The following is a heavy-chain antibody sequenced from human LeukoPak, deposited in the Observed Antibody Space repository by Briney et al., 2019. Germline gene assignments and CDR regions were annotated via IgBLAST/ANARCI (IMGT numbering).Heavy chain of an antibody. Sequence: SETLSLTCAVYGGSFSGYYWSWIRQPPGKGLEWIGEINHSGSTNYNPSLKSRVTISVDTSKNQFSLKLSSVIAADTAVYYCARGLGYYGSGSYYSPRWGWFDPWGQGTLVTVSS. D-gene: IGHD3-10*01. V-gene: IGHV4-34*01. CDR3: ARGLGYYGSGSYYSPRWGWFDP. J-gene: IGHJ5*02. CDR1: GGSFSGYY. CDR2: INHSGST.